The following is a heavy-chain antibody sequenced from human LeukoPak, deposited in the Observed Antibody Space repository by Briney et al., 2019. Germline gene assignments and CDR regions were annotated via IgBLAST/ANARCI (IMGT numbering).Heavy chain of an antibody. J-gene: IGHJ4*02. V-gene: IGHV3-23*01. D-gene: IGHD6-13*01. CDR3: AKQGYTSSWLYFDY. CDR1: GFTFSSYA. Sequence: AGGSLRLSCAASGFTFSSYAMSWVRQAPGKGLEWVSAISGSDGRIYYADSVKGRFTTSRDNSKNTVYLQLNSLRAEDTAVYYCAKQGYTSSWLYFDYWGQGTLVTVSS. CDR2: ISGSDGRI.